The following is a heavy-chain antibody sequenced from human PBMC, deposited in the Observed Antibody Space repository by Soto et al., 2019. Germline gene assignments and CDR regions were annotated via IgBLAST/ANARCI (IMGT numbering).Heavy chain of an antibody. CDR1: GLTFSIYS. Sequence: SLRLSCGSSGLTFSIYSMNWVRQAPGKGLEWVSSISSSSSYIYYADSVKGRFTISRDNAKNSLYLQMNSLRAEDTAVYYCARVIGLRPLGSGWFDPWGQGTLVTVSS. CDR3: ARVIGLRPLGSGWFDP. CDR2: ISSSSSYI. D-gene: IGHD2-15*01. J-gene: IGHJ5*02. V-gene: IGHV3-21*01.